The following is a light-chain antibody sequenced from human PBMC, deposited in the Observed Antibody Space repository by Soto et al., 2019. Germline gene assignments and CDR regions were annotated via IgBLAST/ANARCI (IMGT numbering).Light chain of an antibody. CDR3: SSYAGSSNV. Sequence: QSALTQPPSASGCPGQSVAISCTGTSSDVGGHNYVSWYQQHPGKAPKLMIYEVNKRPSGVPDRFSGSKSGNTASLTVSGLQAEDEADYYCSSYAGSSNVFGTGTKVTVL. CDR2: EVN. J-gene: IGLJ1*01. CDR1: SSDVGGHNY. V-gene: IGLV2-8*01.